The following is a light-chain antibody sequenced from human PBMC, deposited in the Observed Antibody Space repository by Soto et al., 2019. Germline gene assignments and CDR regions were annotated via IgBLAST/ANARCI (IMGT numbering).Light chain of an antibody. CDR2: SAC. J-gene: IGKJ1*01. V-gene: IGKV3-20*01. CDR1: QSVSSNY. Sequence: EIVLTQSPGTLSLSPGERGTLSCRASQSVSSNYLAWYQQKPGQAPRLLIYSACSRATGIPDRFSGSGSGTDFTLTISRVEPEDFAVYYCQYYGSSPWTFGQGTKVEIK. CDR3: QYYGSSPWT.